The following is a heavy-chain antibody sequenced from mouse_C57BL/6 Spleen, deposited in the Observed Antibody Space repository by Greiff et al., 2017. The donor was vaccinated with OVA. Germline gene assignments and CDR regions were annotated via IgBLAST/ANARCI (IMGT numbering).Heavy chain of an antibody. CDR2: IDPSDSYT. D-gene: IGHD1-1*02. V-gene: IGHV1-59*01. Sequence: QVQLQQPGAELVRPGTSVKLSCKASGYTFTSYWMHWVKQRPGQGLEWIGVIDPSDSYTNYNQKFKGKATLTVDTSSSTAYMQLSSLTSEDSAVYYCARGGTMAYGDYAMDYWGQGTSVTVSS. CDR1: GYTFTSYW. J-gene: IGHJ4*01. CDR3: ARGGTMAYGDYAMDY.